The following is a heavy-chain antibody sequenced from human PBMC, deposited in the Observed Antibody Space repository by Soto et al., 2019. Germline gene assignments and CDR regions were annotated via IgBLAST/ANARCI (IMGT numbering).Heavy chain of an antibody. D-gene: IGHD2-8*02. CDR2: INHSGSA. V-gene: IGHV4-34*01. Sequence: PSETLSLTCTVSGGSLSGYYWSWIRQTPGKGLQWIGQINHSGSANYNPSLKSRVTISVHTSISTAYLQWSSLKASDTAMYYCARVRESTAAFDYWGQGTLVTVSS. CDR3: ARVRESTAAFDY. CDR1: GGSLSGYY. J-gene: IGHJ4*02.